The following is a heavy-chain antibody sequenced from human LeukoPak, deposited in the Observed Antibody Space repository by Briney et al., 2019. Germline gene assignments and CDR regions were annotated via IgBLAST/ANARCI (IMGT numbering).Heavy chain of an antibody. CDR2: IYYSRST. Sequence: PSQTLSLTCTVSGGSISSGGYYWSCIRQHPGKGLEWIGYIYYSRSTYYNPSLKSRVTISVDTSKNQFSLKLSSVTAADTAVYYCARVGRERPFDYWGQGTLVTVSS. J-gene: IGHJ4*02. V-gene: IGHV4-31*03. CDR1: GGSISSGGYY. CDR3: ARVGRERPFDY. D-gene: IGHD3-16*01.